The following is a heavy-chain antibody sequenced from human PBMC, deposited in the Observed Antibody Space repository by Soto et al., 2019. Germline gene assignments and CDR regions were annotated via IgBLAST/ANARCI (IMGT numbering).Heavy chain of an antibody. V-gene: IGHV3-33*01. D-gene: IGHD3-9*01. Sequence: QVQLVESGGGVVQPGRSLRLSCAASGFTFSSYGMHWVRQAPGKGLEWVAVIWYDGSDKYYADSVKGRFTISRDNSKNTLYLQMNSLRADDSAVYYCARDPLYLPGYYNVTGGFDYWGQGTLVTVSS. J-gene: IGHJ4*02. CDR2: IWYDGSDK. CDR3: ARDPLYLPGYYNVTGGFDY. CDR1: GFTFSSYG.